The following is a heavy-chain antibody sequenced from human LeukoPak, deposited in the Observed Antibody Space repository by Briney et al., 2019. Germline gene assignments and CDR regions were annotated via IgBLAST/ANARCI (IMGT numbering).Heavy chain of an antibody. J-gene: IGHJ4*02. V-gene: IGHV1-69*06. CDR3: ARATVGKYYFDY. CDR1: GGTFSSYA. D-gene: IGHD4-23*01. CDR2: IIPIFGTA. Sequence: SVKLSCKASGGTFSSYAISWVRQAPGQGLEWMGGIIPIFGTANYAQKLQGRVTITADKSTSTAYLEMSSLRSEDTAVYYCARATVGKYYFDYWGQGTLVTVSS.